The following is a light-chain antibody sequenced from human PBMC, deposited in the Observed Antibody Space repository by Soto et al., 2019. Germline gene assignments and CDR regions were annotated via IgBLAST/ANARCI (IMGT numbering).Light chain of an antibody. V-gene: IGKV3-11*01. CDR1: QSISGN. Sequence: EIVMTQSPATLPVSPGEGGTLSCRASQSISGNLAWYQQKPGQAPRLLIYGASTRATGIPARFSGSGSGTDFTLTVSSLEPEDFVVYYCQQRSDWPWTFGQGTKVDIK. J-gene: IGKJ1*01. CDR3: QQRSDWPWT. CDR2: GAS.